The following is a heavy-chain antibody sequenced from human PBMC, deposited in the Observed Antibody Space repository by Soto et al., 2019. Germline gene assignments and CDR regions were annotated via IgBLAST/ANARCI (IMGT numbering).Heavy chain of an antibody. Sequence: SETLSLTCAVYGGSFSGYYWSWIRQPPGKGLEWIGEINHSGSTNYNPSLKSRVTISVDTSKNQFSLKLSSVTAADTAVYYCARGSGHYDILTGYYKYYYYYGMDVWGQGTTVTV. V-gene: IGHV4-34*01. CDR1: GGSFSGYY. J-gene: IGHJ6*02. CDR2: INHSGST. D-gene: IGHD3-9*01. CDR3: ARGSGHYDILTGYYKYYYYYGMDV.